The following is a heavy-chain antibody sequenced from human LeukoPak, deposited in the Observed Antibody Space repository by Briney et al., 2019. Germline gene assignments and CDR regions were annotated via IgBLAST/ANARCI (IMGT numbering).Heavy chain of an antibody. CDR1: GGSISSYY. J-gene: IGHJ6*03. CDR3: ARLDIVVVPAPPSYAYYMDV. CDR2: IYTSGST. V-gene: IGHV4-4*09. Sequence: SETLSLTCTVSGGSISSYYWSWIRQPPGKGLEWIGYIYTSGSTKYNPSLKSRVTISVDTSKNQFSLKLSSVTAADTAVYYCARLDIVVVPAPPSYAYYMDVWGKGTTVTVSS. D-gene: IGHD2-2*03.